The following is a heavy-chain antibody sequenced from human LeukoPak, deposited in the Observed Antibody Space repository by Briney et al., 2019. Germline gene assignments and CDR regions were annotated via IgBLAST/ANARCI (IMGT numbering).Heavy chain of an antibody. CDR3: ARDANLYCSGGSCYSAYYYGMDV. J-gene: IGHJ6*02. D-gene: IGHD2-15*01. CDR2: IYYRGTT. V-gene: IGHV4-59*12. CDR1: GDSIDSYY. Sequence: SETLSLTCTVSGDSIDSYYWSWIRQPPGKGLEWIGYIYYRGTTSYNPFLKSRVTISVDTSKNQFSLKLSSVTAADTAVYYCARDANLYCSGGSCYSAYYYGMDVWGQGTTVTVSS.